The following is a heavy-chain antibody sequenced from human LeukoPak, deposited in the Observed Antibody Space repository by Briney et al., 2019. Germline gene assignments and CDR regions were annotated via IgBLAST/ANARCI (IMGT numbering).Heavy chain of an antibody. J-gene: IGHJ6*02. V-gene: IGHV3-33*01. CDR2: IWYDGSNK. Sequence: GGSLRLSCAASGFTFSSYGMHWVRQAPGKGLEWVAAIWYDGSNKYYADSVKGRFTISRDNSKNTLYLQMNSLRAEDTAVYYCARYYDFWSGYNPLYYYYGMDVWGQGTTVTVSS. CDR3: ARYYDFWSGYNPLYYYYGMDV. CDR1: GFTFSSYG. D-gene: IGHD3-3*01.